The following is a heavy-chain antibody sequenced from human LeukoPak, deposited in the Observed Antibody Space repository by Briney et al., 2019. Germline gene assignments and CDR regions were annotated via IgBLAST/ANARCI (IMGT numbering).Heavy chain of an antibody. CDR2: IGTAGDT. CDR1: GFTFSSYD. J-gene: IGHJ6*02. CDR3: AKDKRRGPIGTCGMDV. V-gene: IGHV3-13*01. Sequence: GGSLRLSCAASGFTFSSYDMHWVRQAAGKGLEWVSAIGTAGDTYYPGPVKGRFIISREKAKISLYLQMNSLRAGDTAVYYCAKDKRRGPIGTCGMDVWGQGTTVTVSS. D-gene: IGHD3-10*01.